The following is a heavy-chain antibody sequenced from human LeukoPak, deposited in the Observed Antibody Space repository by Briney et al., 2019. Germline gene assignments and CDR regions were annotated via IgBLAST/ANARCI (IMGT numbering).Heavy chain of an antibody. CDR3: ARDSSGWYYYYMDV. CDR1: GGSTRRYY. CDR2: IYTSGST. Sequence: SETLSLPCTVSGGSTRRYYWSWIRQPAGKGLEWIGRIYTSGSTNYNPSLKSRVTMSVDTSKNQFSLKLSSVTAADTAVHYCARDSSGWYYYYMDVWGKGTTVTISS. D-gene: IGHD6-19*01. J-gene: IGHJ6*03. V-gene: IGHV4-4*07.